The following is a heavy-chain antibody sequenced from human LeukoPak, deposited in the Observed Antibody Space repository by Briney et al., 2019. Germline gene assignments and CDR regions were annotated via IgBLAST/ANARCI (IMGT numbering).Heavy chain of an antibody. D-gene: IGHD6-13*01. Sequence: GGSLRLSCAASGFTFSSYWMHWVRQAPGKGLVWVSVINSDGSSTNYADSVRGRFTISRDNAKNTLYLQMNGLRADDTAVYYCAREAGGAAAGSLWNYWGQGTLVTVSS. CDR1: GFTFSSYW. V-gene: IGHV3-74*01. CDR2: INSDGSST. J-gene: IGHJ4*02. CDR3: AREAGGAAAGSLWNY.